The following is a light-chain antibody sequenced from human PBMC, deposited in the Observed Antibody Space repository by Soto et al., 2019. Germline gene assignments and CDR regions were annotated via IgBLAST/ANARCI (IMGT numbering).Light chain of an antibody. V-gene: IGLV9-49*01. CDR2: VGTGGIVG. CDR1: SGYSNYK. Sequence: VLTQPPSASASLGASVTLTCTLSSGYSNYKVDWYQQRPGKGPRFVMRVGTGGIVGSKGDGIPDRFSVLGSGLNRYLTIKNIQEEDESDYHCGADHGSGSNFVLWVFGGGTKLTVL. CDR3: GADHGSGSNFVLWV. J-gene: IGLJ3*02.